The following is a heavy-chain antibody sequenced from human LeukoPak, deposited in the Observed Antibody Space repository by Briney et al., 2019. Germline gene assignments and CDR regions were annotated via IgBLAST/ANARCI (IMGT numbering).Heavy chain of an antibody. D-gene: IGHD2-15*01. CDR1: GGSISSSFYY. V-gene: IGHV4-39*01. CDR3: ARTYCSGGSCHFDY. Sequence: SETLSLTCTVSGGSISSSFYYWGWIRQPPGKGLEWIGSIYYSGGTYYNPSLKSRVTISVDTSKNQFSLKLSSVTAADTAVYYCARTYCSGGSCHFDYWGQGTLVTVSS. J-gene: IGHJ4*02. CDR2: IYYSGGT.